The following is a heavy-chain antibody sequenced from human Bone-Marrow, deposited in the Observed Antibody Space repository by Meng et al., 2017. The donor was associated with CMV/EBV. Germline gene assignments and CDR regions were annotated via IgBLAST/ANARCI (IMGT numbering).Heavy chain of an antibody. CDR2: IWYDGSNK. V-gene: IGHV3-33*01. D-gene: IGHD5-12*01. CDR1: GFTFSSYG. J-gene: IGHJ4*02. Sequence: SGFTFSSYGMHWVRQAPGKGLEWVAVIWYDGSNKYYADSVKGRFTISRDNSKNTLYLQMNSLRAEDTAVYYCARDRGGGYSGYVDYWGQGTLVTVSS. CDR3: ARDRGGGYSGYVDY.